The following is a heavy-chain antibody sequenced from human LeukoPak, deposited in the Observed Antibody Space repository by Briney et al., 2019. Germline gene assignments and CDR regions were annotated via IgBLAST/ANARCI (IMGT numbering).Heavy chain of an antibody. CDR1: GGSISSYY. Sequence: SETLSLTCTVSGGSISSYYWSWIRQPPGKGLEWIGYIYYSGSTNYNPSLKSRVTISVDTSKNQFSLKLSSVTAADTAVYYCARVQSLLWFGESIYFDYWGQGTLVTVSP. V-gene: IGHV4-59*01. J-gene: IGHJ4*02. CDR2: IYYSGST. CDR3: ARVQSLLWFGESIYFDY. D-gene: IGHD3-10*01.